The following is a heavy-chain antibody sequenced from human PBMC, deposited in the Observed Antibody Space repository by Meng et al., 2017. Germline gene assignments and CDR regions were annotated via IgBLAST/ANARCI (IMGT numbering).Heavy chain of an antibody. CDR3: ARGRDTAKSGY. D-gene: IGHD5-18*01. CDR1: GGSISSGTYH. Sequence: QVPLPESGQGLVKPSQNLSLTCSVSGGSISSGTYHWSWFRQHPGKGLEWIGTLYYTGTTFYNPSLMSRPTISLDTSKNQFSLNLNSMTAADTAIYYCARGRDTAKSGYWGQGTLVTVSS. CDR2: LYYTGTT. J-gene: IGHJ4*02. V-gene: IGHV4-31*03.